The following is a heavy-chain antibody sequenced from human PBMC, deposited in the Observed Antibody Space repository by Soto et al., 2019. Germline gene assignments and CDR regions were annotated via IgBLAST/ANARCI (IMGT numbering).Heavy chain of an antibody. D-gene: IGHD5-12*01. V-gene: IGHV3-30-3*01. J-gene: IGHJ4*02. CDR2: ISFHGTNK. CDR1: GFTFSSYA. CDR3: ARDGRAYSGQHCLDF. Sequence: PGGSLRLSCAASGFTFSSYAMHWVRQAPGEGLEWVAVISFHGTNKNYADSVKGRFTISRDNSNNTVFLEMNSLRPEDTAMYYCARDGRAYSGQHCLDFWGQGTPVTVSS.